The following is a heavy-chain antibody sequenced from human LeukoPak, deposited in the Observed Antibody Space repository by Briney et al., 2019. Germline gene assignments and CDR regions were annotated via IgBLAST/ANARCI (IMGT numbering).Heavy chain of an antibody. CDR1: GFTFSSYA. V-gene: IGHV3-23*01. CDR3: ARDSNWNNGGFDY. J-gene: IGHJ4*02. D-gene: IGHD1/OR15-1a*01. Sequence: GGSLRLSCAASGFTFSSYAMNWVRQAPGKGLEWVSAISGSGGSTYYADSVKGRFTISRDNSKNTLYLQMNSLRAEDTAVYYCARDSNWNNGGFDYWGQGTLVTVSA. CDR2: ISGSGGST.